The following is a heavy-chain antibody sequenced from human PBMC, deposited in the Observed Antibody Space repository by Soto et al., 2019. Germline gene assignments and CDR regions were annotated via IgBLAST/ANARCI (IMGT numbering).Heavy chain of an antibody. D-gene: IGHD3-16*02. CDR3: ARVGSTRIVLFDY. Sequence: QSPTLSLTCTVSGGSVSSGSYYWSWIRQPPGKGLEWIGYIYYSGSTNYNPSLKSRVTISVDTSKNQFSLKLSSVTAADTAVYYCARVGSTRIVLFDYWGQGTLVTVSS. CDR2: IYYSGST. CDR1: GGSVSSGSYY. V-gene: IGHV4-61*01. J-gene: IGHJ4*02.